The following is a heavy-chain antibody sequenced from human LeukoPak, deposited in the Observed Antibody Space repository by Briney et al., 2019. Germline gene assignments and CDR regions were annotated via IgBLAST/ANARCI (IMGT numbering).Heavy chain of an antibody. Sequence: GGSLRLSCAASGFTFSSYSMNWVRQAPGKGLEGVSYISSGSSYIYYADSVKGRFTISRDNAKNSLYLQMNSLRAEDTAVYYCARNYYDSSGYSAGALDYWGQGTLVTVSS. D-gene: IGHD3-22*01. CDR1: GFTFSSYS. J-gene: IGHJ4*02. CDR2: ISSGSSYI. CDR3: ARNYYDSSGYSAGALDY. V-gene: IGHV3-21*01.